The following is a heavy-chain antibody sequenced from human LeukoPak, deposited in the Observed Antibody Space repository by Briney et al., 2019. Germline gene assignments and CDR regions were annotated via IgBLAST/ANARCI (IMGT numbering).Heavy chain of an antibody. CDR1: GFTFSSYS. CDR2: ISYDGSNK. J-gene: IGHJ4*02. D-gene: IGHD6-13*01. Sequence: GGSLRLSCAASGFTFSSYSMHWVRQAPGKGLEWVAVISYDGSNKYYADSVKGRFTISRDNSKNTLYLQMNSLRAEDTAVYYCATLAQQLDDYWGQGTLVTVSS. V-gene: IGHV3-30*03. CDR3: ATLAQQLDDY.